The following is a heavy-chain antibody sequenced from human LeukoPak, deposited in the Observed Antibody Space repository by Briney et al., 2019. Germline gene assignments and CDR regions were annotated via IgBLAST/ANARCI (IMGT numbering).Heavy chain of an antibody. Sequence: PSETLSLTCSVSGGSISRYYWSWIRQPAGKGLEWIGRIYSSGSTNYNPSLKSRVTISVDTSKNQFSLKLSSVTAADTAVYYCARDEYGGHFDYWGQGTLVTVSS. J-gene: IGHJ4*02. D-gene: IGHD4-23*01. CDR3: ARDEYGGHFDY. V-gene: IGHV4-4*07. CDR1: GGSISRYY. CDR2: IYSSGST.